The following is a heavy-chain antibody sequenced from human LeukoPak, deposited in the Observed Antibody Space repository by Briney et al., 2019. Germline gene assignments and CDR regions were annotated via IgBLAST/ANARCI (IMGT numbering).Heavy chain of an antibody. CDR2: IYYSGST. J-gene: IGHJ3*02. Sequence: SETLSLTCTVSGGSISSYYWSWLRQPPGKGLEWIGDIYYSGSTNYNPSLKSRVTISVDTSKNQFSLKLSSVTAADTAVYYCARARNIAAAGTYAFDIWGQGTMVTVSS. CDR1: GGSISSYY. D-gene: IGHD6-13*01. CDR3: ARARNIAAAGTYAFDI. V-gene: IGHV4-59*01.